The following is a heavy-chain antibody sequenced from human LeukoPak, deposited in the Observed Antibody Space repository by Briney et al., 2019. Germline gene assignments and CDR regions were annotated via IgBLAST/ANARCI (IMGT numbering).Heavy chain of an antibody. CDR1: GESFSGYY. V-gene: IGHV4-34*01. CDR2: INHSGST. Sequence: SETLSLTCAVYGESFSGYYWSWIRQPPGKGLEWIGEINHSGSTNYNPSLKSRVTISVDTSKNQFSLKLSSVTAADTAVYYCARARDRYYYYGMDVWGKGTTVTVSS. CDR3: ARARDRYYYYGMDV. J-gene: IGHJ6*04.